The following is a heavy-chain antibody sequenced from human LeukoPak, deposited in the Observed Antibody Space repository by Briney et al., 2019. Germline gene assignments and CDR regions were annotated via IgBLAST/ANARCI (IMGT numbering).Heavy chain of an antibody. D-gene: IGHD5-24*01. V-gene: IGHV4-59*01. CDR2: IYYSGST. CDR3: ARGRVEMATIGLFDY. Sequence: SETLSLTCTVSGGSISSYYWSWIRQPPGKGLEWIGYIYYSGSTNYNPSLKSRVTISVDTSKNQFSLKLSSVTAADTAVYYCARGRVEMATIGLFDYWGQGTLVTVSS. CDR1: GGSISSYY. J-gene: IGHJ4*02.